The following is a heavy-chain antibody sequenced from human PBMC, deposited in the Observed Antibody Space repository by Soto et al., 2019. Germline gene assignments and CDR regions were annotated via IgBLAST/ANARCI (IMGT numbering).Heavy chain of an antibody. D-gene: IGHD5-18*01. Sequence: GGSLRLSCAASGFTFSSYAMSWVRQAPGKGLEWVSAISGSGGSTYYADSVKGRFTISRDNSKNTLYLQMNSLRAEDTAVYYCAKEEGYSYGPSAGFDYWGQGTLVTVSS. V-gene: IGHV3-23*01. CDR3: AKEEGYSYGPSAGFDY. CDR1: GFTFSSYA. J-gene: IGHJ4*02. CDR2: ISGSGGST.